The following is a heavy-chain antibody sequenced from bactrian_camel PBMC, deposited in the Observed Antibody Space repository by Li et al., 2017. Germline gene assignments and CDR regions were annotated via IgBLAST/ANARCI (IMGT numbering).Heavy chain of an antibody. Sequence: VQLVESGGGSVQAGGSLRLSCAASGFQFSDYPMSWVRQAPGKGLEWVAQIAYDGWVTRYHDSAKGRFTISQDNVNNTVYLQMNSLKPEDTAVYYCAAAPTAVSFVHSILPGDFDYWGQGTQVTVS. D-gene: IGHD3*01. CDR2: IAYDGWVT. J-gene: IGHJ4*01. CDR3: AAAPTAVSFVHSILPGDFDY. CDR1: GFQFSDYP. V-gene: IGHV3S40*01.